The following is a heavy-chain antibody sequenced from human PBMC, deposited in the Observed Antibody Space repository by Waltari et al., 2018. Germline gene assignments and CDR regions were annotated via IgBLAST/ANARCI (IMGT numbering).Heavy chain of an antibody. CDR1: GYTFTHYA. J-gene: IGHJ5*02. CDR2: MNPNSGNT. CDR3: ARGAAPGKGAHWFDP. V-gene: IGHV1-8*01. D-gene: IGHD6-13*01. Sequence: QVQLVQSGAEVRKPGASVKVYCKASGYTFTHYAINWVRKGTGQGLEWMGWMNPNSGNTGYAQSFQDRLIMTTDTSINTAYMELRGLTSDDTAVYYCARGAAPGKGAHWFDPWGQGTLVIVSS.